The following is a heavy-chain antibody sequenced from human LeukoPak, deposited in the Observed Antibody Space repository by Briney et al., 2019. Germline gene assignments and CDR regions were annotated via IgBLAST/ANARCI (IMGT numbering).Heavy chain of an antibody. CDR1: GFTFSAYV. D-gene: IGHD2-8*02. J-gene: IGHJ4*01. CDR3: ARDGGYTGGWTYGAGDY. Sequence: GGSLRLSCAASGFTFSAYVMHWIRQAPGKGLECVAVISNDGNEKYYADSVKGRFSISRDNSKNTLYLQMSSLRTEDTAVYYCARDGGYTGGWTYGAGDYWGQGNLVTVSS. V-gene: IGHV3-30*04. CDR2: ISNDGNEK.